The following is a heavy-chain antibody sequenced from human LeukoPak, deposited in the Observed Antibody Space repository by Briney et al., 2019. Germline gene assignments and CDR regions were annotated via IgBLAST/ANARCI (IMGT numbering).Heavy chain of an antibody. J-gene: IGHJ6*02. CDR2: VNPSSISA. V-gene: IGHV1-46*01. Sequence: ASVKVSCKASGYTVTSYYMHCVRQAPGQGLEWMGIVNPSSISASYAQKFQGRVTMTRDTSTSTVSMELSSLRSDDTAVYYCASVYQHGMDVWGQGTTVTVSS. CDR3: ASVYQHGMDV. D-gene: IGHD2-2*01. CDR1: GYTVTSYY.